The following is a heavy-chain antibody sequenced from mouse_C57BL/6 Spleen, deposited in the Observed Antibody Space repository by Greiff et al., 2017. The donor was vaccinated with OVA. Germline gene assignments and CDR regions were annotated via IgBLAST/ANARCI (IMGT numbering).Heavy chain of an antibody. CDR1: CYTFTSYW. CDR3: ARSRGNYFDY. Sequence: QVQLQQPGAELVKPGASVKLSCKASCYTFTSYWMHWVKQRPGQGLEWIGMIHPNSGSTNYNEKFKSKATLTVDKSSSTAYMQLSSLTSEDSAVYYCARSRGNYFDYWGQGTTLTVSS. J-gene: IGHJ2*01. CDR2: IHPNSGST. V-gene: IGHV1-64*01.